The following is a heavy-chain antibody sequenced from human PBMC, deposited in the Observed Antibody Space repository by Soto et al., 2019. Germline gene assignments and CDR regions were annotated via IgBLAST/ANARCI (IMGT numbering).Heavy chain of an antibody. Sequence: QVQLQESGPGLVKPSQTLSLTCTVSGGSISSGGYYWSWIRQHPGKGLEWIGYIYYSGSTYYNPSLESRDTISVDRSKNQYSLKLSSVTAADTAVYYCARDYAGCFDYWGQGTLVTVSS. CDR2: IYYSGST. V-gene: IGHV4-31*03. J-gene: IGHJ4*02. CDR3: ARDYAGCFDY. D-gene: IGHD3-16*01. CDR1: GGSISSGGYY.